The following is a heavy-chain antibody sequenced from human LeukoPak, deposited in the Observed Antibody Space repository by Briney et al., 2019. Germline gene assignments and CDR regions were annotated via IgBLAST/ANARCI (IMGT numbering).Heavy chain of an antibody. CDR2: INPNSGDT. D-gene: IGHD1-26*01. CDR1: GYTLSGYY. CDR3: ARKREGAYGMDV. V-gene: IGHV1-2*02. Sequence: ASVKVSCKASGYTLSGYYIHWVRQAPGQGLEWMGWINPNSGDTNYAQDFQGRVTMTRDTSITTAYMELSRLRSDDTALYHCARKREGAYGMDVWGQGTTVTVSS. J-gene: IGHJ6*02.